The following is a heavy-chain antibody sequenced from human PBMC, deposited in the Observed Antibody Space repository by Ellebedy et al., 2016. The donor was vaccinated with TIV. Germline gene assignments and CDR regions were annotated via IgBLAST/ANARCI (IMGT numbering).Heavy chain of an antibody. CDR3: ATAYSSGWYPYYYYGMDV. CDR1: GFTFSSYA. J-gene: IGHJ6*02. CDR2: ISGSGGST. V-gene: IGHV3-23*01. Sequence: GESLKISCAASGFTFSSYAMSWVRQAPGKGLEWVSAISGSGGSTYYADSVKGRFTISRDNSKNTLYLQMNSLRAEDTAVYYCATAYSSGWYPYYYYGMDVWGQGTTVTVSS. D-gene: IGHD6-19*01.